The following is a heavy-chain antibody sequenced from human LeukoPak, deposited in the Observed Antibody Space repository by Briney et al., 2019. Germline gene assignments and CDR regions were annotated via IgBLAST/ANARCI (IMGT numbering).Heavy chain of an antibody. J-gene: IGHJ4*02. CDR2: ISGSGGST. V-gene: IGHV3-23*01. CDR1: GFTFSGYA. D-gene: IGHD2-2*01. Sequence: GGSLRLSCAASGFTFSGYAMSWVRQAPGKGLEWVSAISGSGGSTYYADSLKGRFTISRDNSKNTLYLQMNSLRAEDTAVYYCANPISSSTILDYWGQGTLVTVSS. CDR3: ANPISSSTILDY.